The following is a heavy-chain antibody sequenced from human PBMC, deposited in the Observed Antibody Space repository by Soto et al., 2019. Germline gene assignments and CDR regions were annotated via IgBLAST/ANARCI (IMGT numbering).Heavy chain of an antibody. D-gene: IGHD3-22*01. V-gene: IGHV4-31*03. J-gene: IGHJ4*02. CDR1: GDSISGGNYY. CDR2: IYYTGTT. CDR3: ARLYTYGYYHFDH. Sequence: PSETLSLTCTVSGDSISGGNYYWTWIRQHPGRGLEWIGYIYYTGTTHYSPSLKSRVTMSVDTSKNQISLTLTSLTPADTAVYFCARLYTYGYYHFDHWGQRTLVTVCS.